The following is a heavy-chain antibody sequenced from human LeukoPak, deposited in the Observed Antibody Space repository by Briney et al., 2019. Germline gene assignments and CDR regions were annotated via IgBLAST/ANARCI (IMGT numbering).Heavy chain of an antibody. V-gene: IGHV4-34*01. CDR2: INHSGST. Sequence: PSETLSLTCAVYGGSFSGYYWSRIRQPPGKGLEWIGEINHSGSTNYNPSLKSRVTISVDTSKNQFSLKLSSVTAADTAVYYCARDHQLIDYGMGVWGQGTTVTVSS. J-gene: IGHJ6*02. CDR3: ARDHQLIDYGMGV. CDR1: GGSFSGYY. D-gene: IGHD2-2*01.